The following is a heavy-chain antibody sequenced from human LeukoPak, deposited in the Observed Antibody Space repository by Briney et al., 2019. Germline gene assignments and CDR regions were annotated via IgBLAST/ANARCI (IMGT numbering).Heavy chain of an antibody. V-gene: IGHV3-9*01. CDR1: AFTVRTSY. J-gene: IGHJ4*02. CDR3: AKHISSYYDSSGYPLDY. Sequence: GGSLRLSCAASAFTVRTSYMTWVRQAPGKGLEWVSGISWNSGSIGYADSVKGRFTISRDNAKNSLYLQMNSLRAEDTALYYCAKHISSYYDSSGYPLDYWGQGTLVTVSS. D-gene: IGHD3-22*01. CDR2: ISWNSGSI.